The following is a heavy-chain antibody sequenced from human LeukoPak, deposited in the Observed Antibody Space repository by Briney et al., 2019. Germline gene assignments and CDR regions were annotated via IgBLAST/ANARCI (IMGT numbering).Heavy chain of an antibody. CDR3: ASMYYYDSRGLDY. CDR1: GFTFSSYS. J-gene: IGHJ4*02. CDR2: ISSSSSYI. V-gene: IGHV3-21*01. Sequence: GGSLRLSCAASGFTFSSYSMNWVRQAPGKRLEWVSSISSSSSYIYYADSVKGRFTISRDNAKNSLYLQMNSLRAEDTAVYYCASMYYYDSRGLDYWGQGTLVTVSS. D-gene: IGHD3-22*01.